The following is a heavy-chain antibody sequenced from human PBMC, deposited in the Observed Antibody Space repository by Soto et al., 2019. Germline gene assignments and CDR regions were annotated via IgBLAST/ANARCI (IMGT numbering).Heavy chain of an antibody. Sequence: QVQLVESGGGVVQPGRSLRLSCAASGFTFSSYGMHWVRQAPGKGLEWVAVISYDGRNKCYADSVKGRFTIARDNSKNTLYLQMNRLRAEDTGVYYCVKGYYVYVWGSYRYAAVGYGGQGTLVTVSS. V-gene: IGHV3-30*18. CDR1: GFTFSSYG. CDR2: ISYDGRNK. J-gene: IGHJ4*02. D-gene: IGHD3-16*02. CDR3: VKGYYVYVWGSYRYAAVGY.